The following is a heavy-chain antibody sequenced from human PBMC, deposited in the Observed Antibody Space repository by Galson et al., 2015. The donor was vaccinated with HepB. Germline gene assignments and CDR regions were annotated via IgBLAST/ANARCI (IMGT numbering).Heavy chain of an antibody. V-gene: IGHV1-2*02. D-gene: IGHD1-26*01. CDR3: ARSIVGTTFFYYGVDL. Sequence: SVKVSRKASGYIFTGYYIHWVRQAPGKGLEWMGWINPFSGGTNFAQKFQGRVTMTRDTSISTVFMELSRLGSDDTAIYYCARSIVGTTFFYYGVDLWGQGTTVAVSS. J-gene: IGHJ6*02. CDR1: GYIFTGYY. CDR2: INPFSGGT.